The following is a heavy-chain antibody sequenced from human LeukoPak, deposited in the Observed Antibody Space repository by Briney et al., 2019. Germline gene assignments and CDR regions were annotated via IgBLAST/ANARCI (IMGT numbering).Heavy chain of an antibody. Sequence: GGSLRLSCAASGFTFSSYSMNWVRQAPGKGLEWVSSIISSSTYIYYADSVKGRFTISRDNPKNSLYLQMNSLRAEDTAVYYCAELGITMIGGVWGKGTTVTISS. V-gene: IGHV3-21*01. CDR2: IISSSTYI. J-gene: IGHJ6*04. CDR3: AELGITMIGGV. CDR1: GFTFSSYS. D-gene: IGHD3-10*02.